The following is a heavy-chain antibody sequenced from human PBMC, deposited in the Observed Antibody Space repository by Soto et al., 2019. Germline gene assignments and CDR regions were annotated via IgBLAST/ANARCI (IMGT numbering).Heavy chain of an antibody. Sequence: SETLSLTCTVSGTSISGHYWSWIRQPPGKGLEWIGYIYYSGNTNYNPSLKSRVAISVDTSKNQFSLNLSSVTAADTAVYYCARHLPYCGGDCYSLDDWGQGTLVTVSS. J-gene: IGHJ4*02. CDR3: ARHLPYCGGDCYSLDD. V-gene: IGHV4-59*08. CDR1: GTSISGHY. CDR2: IYYSGNT. D-gene: IGHD2-21*02.